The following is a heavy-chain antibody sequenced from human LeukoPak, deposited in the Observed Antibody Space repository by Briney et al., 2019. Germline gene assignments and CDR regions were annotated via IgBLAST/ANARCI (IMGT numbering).Heavy chain of an antibody. CDR2: IYSTGST. CDR1: GCSISSYY. D-gene: IGHD2-15*01. V-gene: IGHV4-59*01. Sequence: SETLSLTCSVSGCSISSYYWSWIRQPPGKGLEWIGYIYSTGSTNYNPSLKSRVTMSVDTSKNQFSLKLSSVTAADTAVYSCARGKGGSLSAFDIWGQGTMLTVSS. J-gene: IGHJ3*02. CDR3: ARGKGGSLSAFDI.